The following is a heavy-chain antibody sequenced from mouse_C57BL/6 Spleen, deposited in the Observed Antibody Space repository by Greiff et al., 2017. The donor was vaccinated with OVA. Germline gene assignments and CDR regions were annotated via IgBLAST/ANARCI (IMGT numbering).Heavy chain of an antibody. CDR2: IDPPDSYT. D-gene: IGHD3-2*02. CDR1: GYTFTSYW. V-gene: IGHV1-69*01. Sequence: VQLQQPGAELVMPGASVKLSCKASGYTFTSYWMHWVKQRPGQGLEWIGEIDPPDSYTNYNQKFKGKSTLTVDKSSSTAYMQLSSLTSEDSAVYYCARRKTAQAPWFAYWGQGTLVTVSA. J-gene: IGHJ3*01. CDR3: ARRKTAQAPWFAY.